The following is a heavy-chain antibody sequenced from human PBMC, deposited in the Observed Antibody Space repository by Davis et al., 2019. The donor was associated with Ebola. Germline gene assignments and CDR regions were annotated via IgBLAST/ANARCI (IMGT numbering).Heavy chain of an antibody. CDR1: SGTFSTSS. D-gene: IGHD5-24*01. V-gene: IGHV1-69*04. CDR3: ARDRRWLQPQYYYYYGMDV. CDR2: IIPMINIV. Sequence: AASVKVSCKASSGTFSTSSISWVRQAPGQGLEWMGRIIPMINIVNYAQTFQGRVTITADKSTSTAYMELSSLRSEDTAVYYCARDRRWLQPQYYYYYGMDVWGQGTTVTVSS. J-gene: IGHJ6*02.